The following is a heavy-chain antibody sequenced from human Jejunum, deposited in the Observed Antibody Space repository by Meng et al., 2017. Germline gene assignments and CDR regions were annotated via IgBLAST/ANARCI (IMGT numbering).Heavy chain of an antibody. CDR2: LYPADAAT. Sequence: SLMISCKASGYTFTTYWIGWVRQMPRKRLEWMGILYPADAATRYNPSFQGQVTISADKSITTAYQQWNSLKASDSAMYYCVRKGIGSTWGLDYWGQGTLVTVSS. V-gene: IGHV5-51*01. D-gene: IGHD7-27*01. CDR1: GYTFTTYW. CDR3: VRKGIGSTWGLDY. J-gene: IGHJ4*01.